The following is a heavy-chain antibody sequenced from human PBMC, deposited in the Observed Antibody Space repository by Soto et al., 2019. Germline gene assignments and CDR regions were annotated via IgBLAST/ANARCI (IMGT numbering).Heavy chain of an antibody. J-gene: IGHJ3*02. Sequence: ASVKVSCKASGYTFNKYGFNWVRQAPGQGLEWMGIINPSGGSTSYAQKFQGRVTMTRDTSTSTVYMELSSLRSEDTAVYYCARGETIAVAATTDAFDIWGQGTMGT. V-gene: IGHV1-46*02. CDR1: GYTFNKYG. CDR3: ARGETIAVAATTDAFDI. D-gene: IGHD6-19*01. CDR2: INPSGGST.